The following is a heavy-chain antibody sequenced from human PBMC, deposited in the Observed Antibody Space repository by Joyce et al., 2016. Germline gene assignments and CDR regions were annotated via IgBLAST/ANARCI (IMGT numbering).Heavy chain of an antibody. Sequence: EVQLVQSGAEVKTPGESLRISCKASGYSFTNYWISWVRQMPGKGLEGMGRIEPSDSYTTYSPSFQGHVTISADKSITTGYLQWSSLTASDTAIYYCARTPTGYGFGDPVYWGQGTLLTISS. CDR1: GYSFTNYW. J-gene: IGHJ4*02. CDR2: IEPSDSYT. D-gene: IGHD5-18*01. V-gene: IGHV5-10-1*01. CDR3: ARTPTGYGFGDPVY.